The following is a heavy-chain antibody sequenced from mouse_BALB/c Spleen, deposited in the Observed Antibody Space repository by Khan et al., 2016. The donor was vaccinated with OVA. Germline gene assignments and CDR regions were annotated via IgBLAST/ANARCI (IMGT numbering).Heavy chain of an antibody. CDR3: ARPAYDGYYDD. J-gene: IGHJ2*01. CDR1: GYTFTDYA. V-gene: IGHV1S137*01. CDR2: ISTYSGNT. D-gene: IGHD2-3*01. Sequence: QVQLQQSGPELVRPGVSVKISCKGSGYTFTDYAMYWVKQSHAKSLEWIGLISTYSGNTNYNQKFKGKATMTVDKSSSTAYMELARLTSEDSAIDSCARPAYDGYYDDWGQGTTLTVSS.